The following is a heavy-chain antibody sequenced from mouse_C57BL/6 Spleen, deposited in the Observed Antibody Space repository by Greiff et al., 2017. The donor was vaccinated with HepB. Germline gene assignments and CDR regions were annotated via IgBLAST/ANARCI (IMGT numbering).Heavy chain of an antibody. D-gene: IGHD2-9*01. Sequence: EVQLQESGPGLVKPSQSLSLTCSVTGYSITSGYYWNWIRQFPGNKLEWMGYISYDGSNNYNPSLKNRISITRDTSKNQFFLKLNSVTTEDTATYYCARAAYYGYDVDYWGQGTTLTVSS. V-gene: IGHV3-6*01. J-gene: IGHJ2*01. CDR2: ISYDGSN. CDR3: ARAAYYGYDVDY. CDR1: GYSITSGYY.